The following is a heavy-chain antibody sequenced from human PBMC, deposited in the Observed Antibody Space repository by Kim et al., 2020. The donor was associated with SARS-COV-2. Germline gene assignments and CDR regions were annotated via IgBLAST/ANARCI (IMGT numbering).Heavy chain of an antibody. CDR1: GFTVSSNY. CDR2: IYSGGNT. D-gene: IGHD3-22*01. CDR3: ARDQYYYDSSGYLSLASDY. V-gene: IGHV3-66*02. Sequence: GGSLRLSCEASGFTVSSNYMSWLRQAPGKGLEWVSVIYSGGNTYYADSVKGRFTVSRDNSKNTLYLQMNSLRVEDTAVYYCARDQYYYDSSGYLSLASDYWGQGTLVTVSS. J-gene: IGHJ4*02.